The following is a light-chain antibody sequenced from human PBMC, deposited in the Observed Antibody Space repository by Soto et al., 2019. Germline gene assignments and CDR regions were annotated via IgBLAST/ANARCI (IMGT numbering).Light chain of an antibody. Sequence: EIVLTQSPGTLSLSPGERATLSCRASQTVDTNYLAWYQQIPGQAPRLLIYGASTRATGIPDRFSGGGSGTDFTLTISRLDPEDSAVYYCQQYATSPWTFGQGTKVEIK. CDR1: QTVDTNY. CDR2: GAS. J-gene: IGKJ1*01. V-gene: IGKV3-20*01. CDR3: QQYATSPWT.